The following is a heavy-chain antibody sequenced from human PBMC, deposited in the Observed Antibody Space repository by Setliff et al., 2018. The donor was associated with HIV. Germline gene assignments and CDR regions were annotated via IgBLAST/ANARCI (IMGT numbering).Heavy chain of an antibody. J-gene: IGHJ5*02. CDR2: INPSGSNT. Sequence: ASVKVSCKASGYTFTSYYLNWVRQAPGQGLEWMGIINPSGSNTKYAQKFQGRVTMTRDTSTSTVYMELSSLRSEDTALYYCARDHYYGSGTYYRGGSGFDPWGQGTLVTVSS. D-gene: IGHD3-10*01. CDR1: GYTFTSYY. V-gene: IGHV1-46*01. CDR3: ARDHYYGSGTYYRGGSGFDP.